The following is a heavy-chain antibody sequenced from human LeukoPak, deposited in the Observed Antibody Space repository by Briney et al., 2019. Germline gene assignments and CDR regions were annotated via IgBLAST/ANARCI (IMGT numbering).Heavy chain of an antibody. CDR2: ISGNGGAT. Sequence: GGSLRLSCTASGFTFSNYPIHWVRQAPGKGLEYVSAISGNGGATYYANSVKDRFTISRDNSKNTLYLQMGSLRADDPAVYYCAREEPAGSSDYWGLGTLVTVSS. V-gene: IGHV3-64*01. D-gene: IGHD2-15*01. CDR1: GFTFSNYP. CDR3: AREEPAGSSDY. J-gene: IGHJ4*02.